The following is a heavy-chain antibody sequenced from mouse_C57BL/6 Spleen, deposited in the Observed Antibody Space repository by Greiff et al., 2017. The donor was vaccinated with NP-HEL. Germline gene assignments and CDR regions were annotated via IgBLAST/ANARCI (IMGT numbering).Heavy chain of an antibody. CDR3: ARNDYGRSFDY. D-gene: IGHD1-1*01. CDR2: IWSGGGT. V-gene: IGHV2-2*01. CDR1: GFSLTNYG. J-gene: IGHJ2*01. Sequence: QVQLQQSGPGLVQPSQSLSITCTVSGFSLTNYGVHWVRQSPGKGLEWLGVIWSGGGTDYNTAFISRLSISKDNSKSQVFFKMNSLQADDTAIYYCARNDYGRSFDYWGQGTTLTVSS.